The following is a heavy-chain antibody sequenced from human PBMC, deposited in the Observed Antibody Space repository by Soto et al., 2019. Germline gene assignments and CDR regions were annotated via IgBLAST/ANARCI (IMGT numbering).Heavy chain of an antibody. CDR2: INHSGST. Sequence: QVQLQQWGAGLLKPSETLSLTCAVYGGSFSGYYWSWIRQPPGKGLEWIGEINHSGSTNYNPSLKSRVTISVDTSKNQFSLKLSSVTAADTAVYYCARSTPPAYDYVWGSYRYTVPTVWYFDLWGRGTLVTVSS. CDR3: ARSTPPAYDYVWGSYRYTVPTVWYFDL. D-gene: IGHD3-16*02. V-gene: IGHV4-34*01. CDR1: GGSFSGYY. J-gene: IGHJ2*01.